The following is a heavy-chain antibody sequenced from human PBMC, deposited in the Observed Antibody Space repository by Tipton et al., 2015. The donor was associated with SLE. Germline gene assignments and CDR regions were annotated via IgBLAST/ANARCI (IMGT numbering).Heavy chain of an antibody. CDR1: GDSLSSGDYS. J-gene: IGHJ6*03. CDR2: IYHSGST. CDR3: AREPVYYYYYMDV. V-gene: IGHV4-30-2*01. Sequence: TLSLTCAVSGDSLSSGDYSWTWIRQPPGKGLEWIGYIYHSGSTNYNPSLKSRVTISVDTSKNQFSLKLSSVTAADTAVYYCAREPVYYYYYMDVWGKGTTVTVSS.